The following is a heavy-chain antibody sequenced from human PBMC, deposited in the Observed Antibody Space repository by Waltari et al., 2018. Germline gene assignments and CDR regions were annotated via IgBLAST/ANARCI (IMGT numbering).Heavy chain of an antibody. Sequence: EVQLVESGGGLVKPGGSLRLSCAASGFTFSSYSMNWVRQAPGKGLEWVSSISSSSSYIYYADSVKGRFTISRDNAKNSLYLQMNSLRAEDTAVYYCAREGYYDSSGPYLDYWGQGTLVTVSS. CDR1: GFTFSSYS. CDR3: AREGYYDSSGPYLDY. J-gene: IGHJ4*02. CDR2: ISSSSSYI. V-gene: IGHV3-21*01. D-gene: IGHD3-22*01.